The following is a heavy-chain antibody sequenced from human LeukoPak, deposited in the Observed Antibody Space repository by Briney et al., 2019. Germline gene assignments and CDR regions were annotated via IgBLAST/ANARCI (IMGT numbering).Heavy chain of an antibody. J-gene: IGHJ5*02. D-gene: IGHD3-3*01. CDR3: ARLGITNTIRGDWFDP. CDR2: IYYSGST. V-gene: IGHV4-59*08. CDR1: GGSFSGYY. Sequence: SETLSLTCAVYGGSFSGYYWSWIRQPPGKGLEWIGYIYYSGSTNYNPSLKSRVTISVDTSKNQFSLKLSSVTAADTAVYYCARLGITNTIRGDWFDPWGQGTLVTVSS.